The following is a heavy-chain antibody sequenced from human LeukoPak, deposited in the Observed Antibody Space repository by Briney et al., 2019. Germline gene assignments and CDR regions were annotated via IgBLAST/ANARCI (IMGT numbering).Heavy chain of an antibody. D-gene: IGHD2-15*01. J-gene: IGHJ4*02. CDR2: ISSSSSTI. CDR1: GFTFSSYS. CDR3: ARGGAAHSN. Sequence: PGGSLRLSCAASGFTFSSYSMNWVRQAPGKGLEWVSYISSSSSTIYYADSVKGRFTISRDNAKNSLYLQMNSLRAEDTAVYYCARGGAAHSNWGQGTLVTVSS. V-gene: IGHV3-48*01.